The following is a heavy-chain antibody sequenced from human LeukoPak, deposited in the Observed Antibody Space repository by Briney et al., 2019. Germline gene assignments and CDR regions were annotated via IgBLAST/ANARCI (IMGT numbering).Heavy chain of an antibody. V-gene: IGHV1-18*01. Sequence: ASVKVSCKASGYSFTSYGISWVRQAPGQGLEWMGRISAYNGNTNYAQKVQGRVTMTTDTSTSTAYMELRSLRSDDTAVYYCARDYGSRLVHDTSAYLIWGQGTQVTVSS. CDR3: ARDYGSRLVHDTSAYLI. CDR2: ISAYNGNT. CDR1: GYSFTSYG. J-gene: IGHJ4*02. D-gene: IGHD3-22*01.